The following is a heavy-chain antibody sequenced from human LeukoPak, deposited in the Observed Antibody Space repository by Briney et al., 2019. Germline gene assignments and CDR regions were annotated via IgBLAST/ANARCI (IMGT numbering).Heavy chain of an antibody. J-gene: IGHJ3*01. D-gene: IGHD2-2*01. Sequence: GGSLRLSCAASGFTFSTYWMTWVRQAPGKGLEWVANLRQDGNENSYVDSVKGRFTISRDNAKNSVFLQMNSLRAEDTAVYYCARGSRTSPRSVFDVWGQGTMVTVSS. CDR2: LRQDGNEN. V-gene: IGHV3-7*01. CDR3: ARGSRTSPRSVFDV. CDR1: GFTFSTYW.